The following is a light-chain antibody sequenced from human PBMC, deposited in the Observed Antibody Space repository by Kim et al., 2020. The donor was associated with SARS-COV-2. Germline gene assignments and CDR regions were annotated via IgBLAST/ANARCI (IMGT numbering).Light chain of an antibody. CDR1: RLRTYY. V-gene: IGLV3-19*01. CDR2: GKN. Sequence: ALGQTVRITCQGDRLRTYYASWYQQKPGQAPILVIYGKNNRPSGIPDRFSGSSSGNTASLTVTGAQAVDEADYYCNSRDNSGDRVLFGGGTQLTVL. CDR3: NSRDNSGDRVL. J-gene: IGLJ2*01.